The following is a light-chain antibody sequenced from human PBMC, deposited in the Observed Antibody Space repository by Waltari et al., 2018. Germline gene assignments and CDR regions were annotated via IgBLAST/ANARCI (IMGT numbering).Light chain of an antibody. CDR3: CSYAGSAISV. J-gene: IGLJ3*02. Sequence: QSALTQTATVSGSPGQSITISCTGTTSDVGKYNLVSWYQQHPGKAPTLIIYDVNKRPSGVSNPFSGSKSGNTASLTISGLQAADEAYYYCCSYAGSAISVFGGGTKVTVL. V-gene: IGLV2-23*02. CDR2: DVN. CDR1: TSDVGKYNL.